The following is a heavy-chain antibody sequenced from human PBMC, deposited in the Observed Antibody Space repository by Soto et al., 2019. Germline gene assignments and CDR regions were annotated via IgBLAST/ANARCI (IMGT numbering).Heavy chain of an antibody. V-gene: IGHV3-23*01. CDR3: AKDARPDGYWDFDY. CDR1: GFTFATYT. D-gene: IGHD5-12*01. J-gene: IGHJ4*03. CDR2: IYGSGDST. Sequence: GGSLRLSCAASGFTFATYTMNWVRQAPGKGLEWVSGIYGSGDSTFYADSVKGRFTISTKNTLYLQMNSLRAEDTAVYYCAKDARPDGYWDFDYWGQGTTVTVSS.